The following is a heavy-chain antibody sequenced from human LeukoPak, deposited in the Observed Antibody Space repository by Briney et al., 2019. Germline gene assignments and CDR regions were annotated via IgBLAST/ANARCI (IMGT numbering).Heavy chain of an antibody. Sequence: PGESLRLSCSASGFTFSSYALHWVRQAPGKGLESVSAIGSNGGSTSYADSVKGRFTISRDNSKNTLYLQMSSLRAEDTAVYYCVKDWGRGWYRFDCWGQGTLVTVSS. V-gene: IGHV3-64D*09. CDR2: IGSNGGST. J-gene: IGHJ4*02. D-gene: IGHD6-19*01. CDR3: VKDWGRGWYRFDC. CDR1: GFTFSSYA.